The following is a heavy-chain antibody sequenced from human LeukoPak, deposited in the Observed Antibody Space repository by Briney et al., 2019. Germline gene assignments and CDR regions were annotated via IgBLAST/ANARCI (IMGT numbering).Heavy chain of an antibody. CDR1: GDTLNGHY. CDR2: INPNSGGT. V-gene: IGHV1-2*04. Sequence: GASVKGSCKASGDTLNGHYMHWGRQGPGQGLEWMGWINPNSGGTNYAQKFQGWVTMTRDTSISTAYMELSRLRSDDTAVYYCARAIWSGSYYFDYWGQGTLVTVSS. CDR3: ARAIWSGSYYFDY. J-gene: IGHJ4*02. D-gene: IGHD1-26*01.